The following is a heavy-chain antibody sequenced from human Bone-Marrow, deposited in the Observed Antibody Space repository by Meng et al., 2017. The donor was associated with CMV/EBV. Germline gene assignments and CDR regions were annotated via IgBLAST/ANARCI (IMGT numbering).Heavy chain of an antibody. Sequence: GESQKISCAASGFTFSSYHMNWVRQAPGKGLEWVSYISSGSHAIYYADSVKGRFTISRDNAKNSLYLQMNSLRAEDTAVYYCARDLPHYSLDYWGQGTLVTVAS. CDR1: GFTFSSYH. J-gene: IGHJ4*02. CDR3: ARDLPHYSLDY. CDR2: ISSGSHAI. V-gene: IGHV3-48*04. D-gene: IGHD4-11*01.